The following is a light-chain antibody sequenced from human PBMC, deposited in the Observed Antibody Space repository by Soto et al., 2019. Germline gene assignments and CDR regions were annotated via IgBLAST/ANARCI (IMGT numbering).Light chain of an antibody. Sequence: VLTQSPGTLSLSPGERATLSCRASQSVSSYLAWYQQKPGQAPRLLIYDASNRATGIPARFSGSGSGTDFTLTISSLEPGDFAVYYCQQRSNWPPTFGGGTKVDIK. J-gene: IGKJ4*01. V-gene: IGKV3-11*01. CDR3: QQRSNWPPT. CDR1: QSVSSY. CDR2: DAS.